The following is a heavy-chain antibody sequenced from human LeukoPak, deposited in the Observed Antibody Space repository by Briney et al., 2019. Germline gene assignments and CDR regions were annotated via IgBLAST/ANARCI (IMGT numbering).Heavy chain of an antibody. Sequence: ASVKVSCKASGYTFTSYDINWVRQATGRGLEWMGWMNPNSGNTGYAQKFQGRVTITRNTSISTAYMELSSLRSEDTAVYYCARGRRYCSSTSCYKGAGGYYMDVWGKGTTVTVSS. V-gene: IGHV1-8*03. J-gene: IGHJ6*03. D-gene: IGHD2-2*02. CDR3: ARGRRYCSSTSCYKGAGGYYMDV. CDR1: GYTFTSYD. CDR2: MNPNSGNT.